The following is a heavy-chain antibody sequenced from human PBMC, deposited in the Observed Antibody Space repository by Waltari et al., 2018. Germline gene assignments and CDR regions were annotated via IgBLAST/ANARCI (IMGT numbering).Heavy chain of an antibody. Sequence: EVQLVESGGGLVKPGGSLRLSCAGSGFHFSLYGFNWFRQAPGKGLEWVSSIDSSGSYIYYAGSVKGRFTISRDNAKSALYLQMNSVRAEDTAVYYCTRDLPDGDIDYWGQGTLVNVSS. CDR3: TRDLPDGDIDY. D-gene: IGHD2-21*02. J-gene: IGHJ4*02. CDR1: GFHFSLYG. CDR2: IDSSGSYI. V-gene: IGHV3-21*02.